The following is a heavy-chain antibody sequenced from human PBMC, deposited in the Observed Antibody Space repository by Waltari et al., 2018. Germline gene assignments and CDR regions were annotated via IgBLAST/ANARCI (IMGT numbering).Heavy chain of an antibody. V-gene: IGHV1-69*01. Sequence: QVQLVQSGAAVKKPGSSVKVSCKASGGTFSSYAITWVRPRAGKGREWMGGIIPIFGTANYEQKFQGRVTITADESTSTAYMELSSLRSEDTAVYYCARAWDYYDSSGYYADYWGQGTLVTVSS. CDR3: ARAWDYYDSSGYYADY. CDR1: GGTFSSYA. CDR2: IIPIFGTA. J-gene: IGHJ4*02. D-gene: IGHD3-22*01.